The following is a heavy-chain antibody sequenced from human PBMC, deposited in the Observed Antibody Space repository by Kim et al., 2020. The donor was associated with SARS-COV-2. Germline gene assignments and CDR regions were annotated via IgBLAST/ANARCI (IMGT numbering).Heavy chain of an antibody. CDR1: GFTFSNAW. J-gene: IGHJ6*02. CDR2: IKSKTDGGTT. Sequence: GGSLRLSCAASGFTFSNAWMNWVRQAPGKGLEWVGRIKSKTDGGTTDYAAPVKGRFTISRDDSKNTVYLQINSLKTEDTAVYYCSTGGRYDYYYGMDVWGQGTTVTVSS. V-gene: IGHV3-15*01. D-gene: IGHD3-9*01. CDR3: STGGRYDYYYGMDV.